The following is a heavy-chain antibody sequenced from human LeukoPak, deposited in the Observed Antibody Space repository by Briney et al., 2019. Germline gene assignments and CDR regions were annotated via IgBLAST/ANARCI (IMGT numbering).Heavy chain of an antibody. CDR1: GGSISSYY. Sequence: SETLSLTCTVSGGSISSYYWSWIRQPPGKGLEWIGYIYYSGSTNYNPSLKSRVTISVDTSKNQFSLKLSSVTAADTAVYYCARRWDYYDSSGYFDYWGQGTLVTVSS. V-gene: IGHV4-59*08. D-gene: IGHD3-22*01. CDR2: IYYSGST. J-gene: IGHJ4*02. CDR3: ARRWDYYDSSGYFDY.